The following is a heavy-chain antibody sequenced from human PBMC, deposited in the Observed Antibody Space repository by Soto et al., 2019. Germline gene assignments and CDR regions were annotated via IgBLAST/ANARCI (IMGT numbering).Heavy chain of an antibody. D-gene: IGHD3-3*01. J-gene: IGHJ6*02. CDR2: ISAYNGNT. CDR1: GYTFTSYG. Sequence: GASVKVSCKASGYTFTSYGISWVRQAPGQGLEWMGWISAYNGNTNYAQKLQGRVTMTTDTSTSTAYMELRSLRSDDTAVYYCASLTFFGALIEGVDVWGQGTTVTVSS. V-gene: IGHV1-18*01. CDR3: ASLTFFGALIEGVDV.